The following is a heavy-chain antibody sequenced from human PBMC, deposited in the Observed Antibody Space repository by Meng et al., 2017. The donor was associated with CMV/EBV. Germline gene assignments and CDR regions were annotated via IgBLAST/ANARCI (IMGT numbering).Heavy chain of an antibody. CDR3: AIVVRGSFHLNYFDY. CDR2: IYYSGST. Sequence: LQVQEPRPCVVRLSETLSLPCSLSGGSIHRTSYYWGRTRQPPGKGLEWIGSIYYSGSTYYNPSLKSRVTISVDTSKNQFSLKLSSVTAADTAVYYCAIVVRGSFHLNYFDYWGQGTLVTVSS. V-gene: IGHV4-39*07. J-gene: IGHJ4*02. CDR1: GGSIHRTSYY. D-gene: IGHD2-2*01.